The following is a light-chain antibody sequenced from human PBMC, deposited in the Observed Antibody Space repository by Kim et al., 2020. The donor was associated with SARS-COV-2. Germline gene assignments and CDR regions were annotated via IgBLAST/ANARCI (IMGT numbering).Light chain of an antibody. CDR1: SSDVGGCDR. Sequence: GQSVSISCTVTSSDVGGCDRVSWYQQPPGTAPKVMIYEVSKRPSGVPDRFSGSKSGNTASLTISGLQAEDEADYYCSSYTSSITYVFGTGTKVTVL. CDR2: EVS. J-gene: IGLJ1*01. V-gene: IGLV2-18*02. CDR3: SSYTSSITYV.